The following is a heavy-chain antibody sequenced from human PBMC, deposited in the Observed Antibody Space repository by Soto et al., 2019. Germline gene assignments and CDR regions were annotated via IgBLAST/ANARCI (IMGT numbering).Heavy chain of an antibody. CDR3: ARDMRTGFTHYFDP. Sequence: SVTLSLTCVVSGGSITSYHWSWIRQCTGKGLEWIAYTADPGNTNYNLSLKSRVTMSMDTSKNELSLKLTSMTAADTPVYSCARDMRTGFTHYFDPWGQGTLVTVSS. CDR2: TADPGNT. CDR1: GGSITSYH. J-gene: IGHJ5*02. D-gene: IGHD2-8*02. V-gene: IGHV4-59*01.